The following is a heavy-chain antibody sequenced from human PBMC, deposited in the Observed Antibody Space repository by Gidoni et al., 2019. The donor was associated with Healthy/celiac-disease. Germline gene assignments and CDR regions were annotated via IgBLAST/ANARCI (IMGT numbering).Heavy chain of an antibody. CDR3: ARARIAAISYSRRTGDYYYYGMDV. CDR1: GGSFSGYY. CDR2: INHSGST. J-gene: IGHJ6*02. V-gene: IGHV4-34*01. D-gene: IGHD6-6*01. Sequence: QVQLQQWGAGLLKPSETLSLTCAVYGGSFSGYYWSWIRQPPGKGLEWIGEINHSGSTNYNPSLKSRVTISVDTSKNQFSLKLSSVTAADTAVYYCARARIAAISYSRRTGDYYYYGMDVWGQGTTVTVSS.